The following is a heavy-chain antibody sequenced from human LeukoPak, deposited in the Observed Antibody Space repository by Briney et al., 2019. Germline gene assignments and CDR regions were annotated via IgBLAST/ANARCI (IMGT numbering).Heavy chain of an antibody. CDR1: GGSISTYY. V-gene: IGHV4-59*01. D-gene: IGHD6-13*01. Sequence: SETLSLTCTVSGGSISTYYWSWVRQPPGKGLEWIGYIYYSGGTNYNPSLRSRVTISVDTSKNQFSLKLSSVTAADTAVYYCARGGWYSSSWSFDYWGQGTLVTVSS. CDR3: ARGGWYSSSWSFDY. J-gene: IGHJ4*02. CDR2: IYYSGGT.